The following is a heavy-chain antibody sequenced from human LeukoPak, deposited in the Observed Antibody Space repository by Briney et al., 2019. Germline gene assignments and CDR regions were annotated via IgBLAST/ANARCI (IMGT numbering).Heavy chain of an antibody. V-gene: IGHV1-2*02. J-gene: IGHJ4*02. Sequence: ASVKVSCKASGYTFTGYYMHWVRQAPGQGLEWMGWINPNSGGTNYAQKFQGRVTMTRDTSISTAYMELSRLRSDDTAVYYCARDFAGMVRGVPSTPFDYWGQGTLVTVSS. CDR2: INPNSGGT. CDR3: ARDFAGMVRGVPSTPFDY. CDR1: GYTFTGYY. D-gene: IGHD3-10*01.